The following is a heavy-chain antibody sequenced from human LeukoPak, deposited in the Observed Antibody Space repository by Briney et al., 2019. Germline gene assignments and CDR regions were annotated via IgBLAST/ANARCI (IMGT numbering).Heavy chain of an antibody. Sequence: PSETLSLXCTVSGGSISSSSYYWGWIRRPPGKGLEWIGSIYYSGSTYYNPSLKSRVTISVDTSKNQFSLKLSSVTAADTAVYYCARHVDYYDSSGYYPGAFDIWGQGTMVTVSS. CDR1: GGSISSSSYY. D-gene: IGHD3-22*01. CDR2: IYYSGST. J-gene: IGHJ3*02. V-gene: IGHV4-39*01. CDR3: ARHVDYYDSSGYYPGAFDI.